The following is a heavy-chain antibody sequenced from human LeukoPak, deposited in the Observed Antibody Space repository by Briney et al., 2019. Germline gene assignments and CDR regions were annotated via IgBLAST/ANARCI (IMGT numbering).Heavy chain of an antibody. CDR1: GGSFSGYY. CDR2: INHSGST. J-gene: IGHJ6*02. Sequence: SETLSLTCAVYGGSFSGYYWSWIRQPPGKGLEWIGEINHSGSTNYNPSLKSRVTISVGTSKNQFSLKLSSVTAADTAVYYCARDSRYSSGLYYYYGMDVWGQGTTVTVSS. D-gene: IGHD6-19*01. V-gene: IGHV4-34*01. CDR3: ARDSRYSSGLYYYYGMDV.